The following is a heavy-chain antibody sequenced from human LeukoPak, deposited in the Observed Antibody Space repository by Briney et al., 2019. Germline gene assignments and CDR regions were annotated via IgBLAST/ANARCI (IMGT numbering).Heavy chain of an antibody. V-gene: IGHV4-39*07. CDR3: ATRPSIAAAGKRVDY. J-gene: IGHJ4*02. CDR1: GGSISSSSYY. D-gene: IGHD6-13*01. Sequence: PSETLSLTCTVSGGSISSSSYYWGWIRQPPGKGLEWIGSIYYSGSTYYNPSLKSRVTISVDMSKNQFSLKLSSVTAADTAVYYCATRPSIAAAGKRVDYWGQGTLVTVSS. CDR2: IYYSGST.